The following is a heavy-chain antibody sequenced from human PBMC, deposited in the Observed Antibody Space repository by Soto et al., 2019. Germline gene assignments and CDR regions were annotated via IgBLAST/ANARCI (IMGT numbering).Heavy chain of an antibody. D-gene: IGHD2-21*02. CDR3: AKGVATAVPALDY. Sequence: SLRLSCVASGFSFDDFVMNWVRQRPGKGLEWVSSVSWNSGAKLYADSVKGRSAISRDSAKKSVYLQMNSLRPDDTAFYYCAKGVATAVPALDYWGQGTLVTVSS. V-gene: IGHV3-9*01. J-gene: IGHJ4*02. CDR1: GFSFDDFV. CDR2: VSWNSGAK.